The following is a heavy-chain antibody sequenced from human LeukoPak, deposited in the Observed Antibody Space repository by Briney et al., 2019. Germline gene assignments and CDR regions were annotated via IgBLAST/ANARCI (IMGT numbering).Heavy chain of an antibody. D-gene: IGHD6-19*01. CDR1: GFTFSSYG. J-gene: IGHJ4*02. V-gene: IGHV3-23*01. CDR2: ISGSGGST. CDR3: AKLYTRSIAVAGTADY. Sequence: PGGSLRLSCAASGFTFSSYGMSWVRQAPGKGLEWVSAISGSGGSTYYADSVKGRFTISRDNSKNTLYLQMNSLRAEDTAVYYCAKLYTRSIAVAGTADYWGQGTLVTVSS.